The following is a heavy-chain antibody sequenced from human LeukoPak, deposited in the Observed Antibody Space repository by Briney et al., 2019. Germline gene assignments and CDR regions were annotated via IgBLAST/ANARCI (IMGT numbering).Heavy chain of an antibody. J-gene: IGHJ5*02. V-gene: IGHV3-7*01. CDR3: ARDASLYCSGDNCYWAFDL. Sequence: GGSLRLSCAASGFSFSSYWMSWVRQAPGKGLEWVANIKGDGSKTYYVDSVKGRFTISRDNAKNSLYLQMNILRAEDTAMYYCARDASLYCSGDNCYWAFDLWGQGTLVTVSS. CDR2: IKGDGSKT. D-gene: IGHD2-15*01. CDR1: GFSFSSYW.